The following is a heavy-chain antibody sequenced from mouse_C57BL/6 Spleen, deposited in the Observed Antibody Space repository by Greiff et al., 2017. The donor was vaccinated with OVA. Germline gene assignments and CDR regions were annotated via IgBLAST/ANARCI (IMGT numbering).Heavy chain of an antibody. Sequence: QVQLQQSGPELVKPGASVKISCKASGYAFSSSWMNWVKQRPGKGLEWIGRIYPGDGDTNYNGKFKGKATLTADKSSSTAYMQLSSLSSEDSAVYFCARGQIYDGYYQAWFAYWGQGTLVTVSA. J-gene: IGHJ3*01. CDR3: ARGQIYDGYYQAWFAY. V-gene: IGHV1-82*01. CDR2: IYPGDGDT. CDR1: GYAFSSSW. D-gene: IGHD2-3*01.